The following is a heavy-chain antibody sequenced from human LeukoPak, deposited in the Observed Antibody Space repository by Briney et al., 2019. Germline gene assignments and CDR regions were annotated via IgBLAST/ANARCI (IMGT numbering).Heavy chain of an antibody. V-gene: IGHV4-34*01. D-gene: IGHD2-21*02. CDR2: INHSGST. CDR1: GGSFSGYY. Sequence: SETLSLTCAVYGGSFSGYYWSWIRQPPGKGLEWIGEINHSGSTNYNPSLKSRVTISVDTSKNQFSLKLSSVTAADTAVYYCASQDCGGDCSDQGPTYYFDYWGQGTLVTVSS. CDR3: ASQDCGGDCSDQGPTYYFDY. J-gene: IGHJ4*02.